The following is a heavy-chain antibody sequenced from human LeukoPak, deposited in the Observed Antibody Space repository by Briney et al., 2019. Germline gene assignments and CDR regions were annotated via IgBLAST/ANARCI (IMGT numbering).Heavy chain of an antibody. D-gene: IGHD3-16*01. CDR1: GGSISSGSYY. J-gene: IGHJ6*03. Sequence: SQTLSLTCTVSGGSISSGSYYWSWIRQPAGKGLEWIGRIYTSGSTNYNPSLKSRVTISVDTSKNQFSLKLSSVTAADTAVYYCARDLYPEYYYYMDVWGKGTTVTVSS. CDR3: ARDLYPEYYYYMDV. V-gene: IGHV4-61*02. CDR2: IYTSGST.